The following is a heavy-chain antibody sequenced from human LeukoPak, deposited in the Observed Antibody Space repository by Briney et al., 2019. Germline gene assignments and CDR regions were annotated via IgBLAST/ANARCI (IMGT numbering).Heavy chain of an antibody. CDR2: IYYSGST. V-gene: IGHV4-39*01. D-gene: IGHD3-3*01. Sequence: SETLSLTCTVSGGSISSSSYYWGWIRQPPGKGLEWIGSIYYSGSTYYNPSLKSRVTISVDTSKNQFSLKLSSVTAADTAVYYCARTFRGTIFGVVIIRPYYFDYWGQGTLVTVSS. CDR1: GGSISSSSYY. J-gene: IGHJ4*02. CDR3: ARTFRGTIFGVVIIRPYYFDY.